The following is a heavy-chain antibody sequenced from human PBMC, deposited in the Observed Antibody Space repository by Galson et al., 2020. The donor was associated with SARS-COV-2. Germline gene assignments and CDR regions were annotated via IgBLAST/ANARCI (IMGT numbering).Heavy chain of an antibody. CDR1: GASISSRDYY. D-gene: IGHD1-7*01. J-gene: IGHJ2*01. Sequence: SETLSLTCSVSGASISSRDYYWTWIRQPPGRGLEFIGYFYYSGSPYYNPSLNSRITFSVGASNNQFSLILTSVTAADTAVYFCARSPATTRFDVWGRGTLVTVSS. CDR2: FYYSGSP. V-gene: IGHV4-30-4*01. CDR3: ARSPATTRFDV.